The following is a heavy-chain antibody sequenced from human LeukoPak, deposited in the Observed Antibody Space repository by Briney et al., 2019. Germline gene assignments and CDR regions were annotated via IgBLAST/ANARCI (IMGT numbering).Heavy chain of an antibody. CDR2: IIPIFGTA. Sequence: SVKVSCKASGGTFSSYAISWVRQAPGQGLEWMGGIIPIFGTANYAQKFQGRVTITADESTSTAYMELSSLRSEDTAVYYCAREDLATYSYDYWGQGTLVTVSS. V-gene: IGHV1-69*01. CDR3: AREDLATYSYDY. CDR1: GGTFSSYA. D-gene: IGHD5-18*01. J-gene: IGHJ4*02.